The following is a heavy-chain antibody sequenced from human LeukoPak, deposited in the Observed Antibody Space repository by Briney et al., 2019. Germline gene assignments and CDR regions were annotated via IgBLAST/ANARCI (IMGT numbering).Heavy chain of an antibody. CDR1: GYTFTSYD. Sequence: ASVKVSCKASGYTFTSYDINWVRQATGQGLEWMGWMNPNSGNTGYAQKFQGRVTITRNTSISTAYMELSSLGSEDTAVYYCARDRPGIAARDPLDYWGQGTLVTVSS. V-gene: IGHV1-8*03. J-gene: IGHJ4*02. CDR3: ARDRPGIAARDPLDY. CDR2: MNPNSGNT. D-gene: IGHD6-6*01.